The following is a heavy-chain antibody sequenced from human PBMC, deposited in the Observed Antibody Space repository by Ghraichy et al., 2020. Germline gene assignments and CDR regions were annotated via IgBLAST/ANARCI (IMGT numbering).Heavy chain of an antibody. J-gene: IGHJ5*02. CDR3: ARKGDIVVVPAAISTPKSGGLGRGSWFDP. CDR1: GGTFSSYA. Sequence: SVKVSCKASGGTFSSYAISWVRQAPGQGLEWMGGIIPIFGTANYAQKFQGRVTITADESTSTAYMELSSLRSEDTAVYYCARKGDIVVVPAAISTPKSGGLGRGSWFDPWGQGTLVTVSS. V-gene: IGHV1-69*13. CDR2: IIPIFGTA. D-gene: IGHD2-2*02.